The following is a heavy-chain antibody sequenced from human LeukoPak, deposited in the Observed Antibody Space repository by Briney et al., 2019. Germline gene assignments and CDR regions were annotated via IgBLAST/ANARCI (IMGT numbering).Heavy chain of an antibody. Sequence: ASVKVSCKAAGYTFTNYDINWVRRATGQGLEWMGWMNPNSGNTGYAQKFQGRVTMTRSTSISTAYMELSSLTSEDTAVYYCARVSLGYCSGGTCYFQDHWGQGTLVTVSS. CDR1: GYTFTNYD. V-gene: IGHV1-8*01. CDR2: MNPNSGNT. J-gene: IGHJ4*02. D-gene: IGHD2-15*01. CDR3: ARVSLGYCSGGTCYFQDH.